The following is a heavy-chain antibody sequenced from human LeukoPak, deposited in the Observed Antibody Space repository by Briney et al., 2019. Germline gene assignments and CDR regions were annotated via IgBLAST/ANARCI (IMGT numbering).Heavy chain of an antibody. V-gene: IGHV1-18*01. J-gene: IGHJ4*02. CDR3: ARGEFICTINTCYASALDS. CDR2: IRAHNGDT. CDR1: GYTFTSYA. Sequence: ASVKVSCKASGYTFTSYAISWVRQAPGQGLEWMGWIRAHNGDTNHAQQLQGRVTMTTDTSTRTAYMELRSLRSEDTAVYYCARGEFICTINTCYASALDSWGQGTLVTVSS. D-gene: IGHD2-2*01.